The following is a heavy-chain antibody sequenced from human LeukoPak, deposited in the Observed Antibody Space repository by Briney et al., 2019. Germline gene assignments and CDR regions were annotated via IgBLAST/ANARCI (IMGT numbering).Heavy chain of an antibody. Sequence: SETLSLTCTVSGGSISSYYWSWVRQPPGKGLEWIGYIYYSGSTNYNPSLKSRVTISVDTSKNQFSLKLSSVTAADTAVYYCARHGTVKYCSGGSCYSDAGLADNWGQGTLVTVSS. CDR1: GGSISSYY. V-gene: IGHV4-59*08. CDR2: IYYSGST. CDR3: ARHGTVKYCSGGSCYSDAGLADN. J-gene: IGHJ4*02. D-gene: IGHD2-15*01.